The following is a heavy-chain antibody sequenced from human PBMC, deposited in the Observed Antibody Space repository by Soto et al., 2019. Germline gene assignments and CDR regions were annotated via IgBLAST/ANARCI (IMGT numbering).Heavy chain of an antibody. CDR2: MNPNSGNT. D-gene: IGHD2-2*01. CDR3: GCVYCFSTTCFGWFDP. CDR1: GYTFTSYH. J-gene: IGHJ5*02. Sequence: ASVKVSCKGSGYTFTSYHINWVRQATGQGLEWMGWMNPNSGNTGYAQTLQGRVTMTWDTSISTAYMELSSLRFEDTAMYYGGCVYCFSTTCFGWFDPWGQGTLVTVSS. V-gene: IGHV1-8*01.